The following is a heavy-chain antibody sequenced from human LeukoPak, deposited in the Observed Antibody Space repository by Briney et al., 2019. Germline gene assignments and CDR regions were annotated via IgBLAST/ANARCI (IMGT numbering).Heavy chain of an antibody. Sequence: GSLRLSCAASGFTFSSYGMSWVRQAPGKGLEWVSAISGSGGSTYYADSVKGRFTISRDNSKNTLYLQMNSLRAEDTAVYYCGKDHSNHRGYYDSSGPFDYWGQGTLVTVSS. J-gene: IGHJ4*02. CDR1: GFTFSSYG. CDR3: GKDHSNHRGYYDSSGPFDY. V-gene: IGHV3-23*01. CDR2: ISGSGGST. D-gene: IGHD3-22*01.